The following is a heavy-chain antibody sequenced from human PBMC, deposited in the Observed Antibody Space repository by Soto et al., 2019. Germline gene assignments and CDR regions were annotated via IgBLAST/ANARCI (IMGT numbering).Heavy chain of an antibody. CDR1: GFTFSNAW. CDR3: TTERDYYGSGGYRDY. D-gene: IGHD3-10*01. Sequence: EVQLVESGGGLVKPGGSLRLSCAASGFTFSNAWMNWVRQAPGKGLEWVGRIKSKTDGGTTDYAAPVKGRFTISRDDSKNTLYLQMNSLKTEDTAVYYCTTERDYYGSGGYRDYWGQGTLVTVSS. V-gene: IGHV3-15*07. CDR2: IKSKTDGGTT. J-gene: IGHJ4*02.